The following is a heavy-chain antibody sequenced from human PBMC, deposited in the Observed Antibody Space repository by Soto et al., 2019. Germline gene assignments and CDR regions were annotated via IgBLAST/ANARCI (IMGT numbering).Heavy chain of an antibody. D-gene: IGHD2-15*01. CDR2: ISSSSVTI. CDR3: ARDRLGCSGGGCYSGYYGMDV. J-gene: IGHJ6*02. Sequence: EVQLVESGGGLVQPGGSLRLSCAASGFTCSTYSLNWVRQAPGKGLEWVSYISSSSVTINYADSVKGRFTISRDNAKNSLYLQMNSLRDEDTAVYYCARDRLGCSGGGCYSGYYGMDVWGQGTTVTVSS. V-gene: IGHV3-48*02. CDR1: GFTCSTYS.